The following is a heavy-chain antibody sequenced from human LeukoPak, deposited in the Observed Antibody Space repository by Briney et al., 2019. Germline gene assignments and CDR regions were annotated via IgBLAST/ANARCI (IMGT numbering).Heavy chain of an antibody. CDR2: INHSGST. Sequence: SETLSLTCAVYGGSFSGYYWGWIRQPPGKGLEWIGEINHSGSTNYNPSLKSRVTISVDTSKNQFSLKLSSVTAADTAVYYCARLGRLGAARRRYYFDYWGQGTLVTVSS. J-gene: IGHJ4*02. CDR3: ARLGRLGAARRRYYFDY. D-gene: IGHD6-6*01. V-gene: IGHV4-34*01. CDR1: GGSFSGYY.